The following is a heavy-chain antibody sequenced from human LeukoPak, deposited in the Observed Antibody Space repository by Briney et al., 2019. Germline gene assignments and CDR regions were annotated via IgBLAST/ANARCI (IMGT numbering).Heavy chain of an antibody. D-gene: IGHD2-15*01. CDR2: ISAYNGNT. CDR1: GYTFTSYG. J-gene: IGHJ5*02. Sequence: ASVKVSCKASGYTFTSYGISWVRQAPGQGLEWMGWISAYNGNTNYAQKLQGRVTMTTDTSTSTAYMELRSLRSYDTAVYYCARGPRPGYCSGGSCEGWFDPWGQGTLVTVSS. V-gene: IGHV1-18*04. CDR3: ARGPRPGYCSGGSCEGWFDP.